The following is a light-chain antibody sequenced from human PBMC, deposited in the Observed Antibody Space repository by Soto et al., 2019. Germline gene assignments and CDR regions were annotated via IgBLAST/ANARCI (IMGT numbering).Light chain of an antibody. Sequence: DIQLTQSPSFLSASVGDRVTITCRASQGISSYLAWYQQKPGKAPKLLIYAASTLQSGVPSTFSGSGSGTEFTLTISSLQPEDFATYYCQHLDSYSTFGQGTRLEMK. CDR2: AAS. CDR1: QGISSY. J-gene: IGKJ5*01. V-gene: IGKV1-9*01. CDR3: QHLDSYST.